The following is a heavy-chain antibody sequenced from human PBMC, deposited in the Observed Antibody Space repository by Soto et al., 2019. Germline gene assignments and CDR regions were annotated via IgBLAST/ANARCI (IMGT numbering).Heavy chain of an antibody. CDR3: AKSQGGVQYDSSGYYPEIYGMDV. CDR2: ISGSGGST. V-gene: IGHV3-23*01. CDR1: GFTFSSYA. D-gene: IGHD3-22*01. J-gene: IGHJ6*02. Sequence: GGSLRLSCAASGFTFSSYAMSWVRQAPGKGLEWVSAISGSGGSTYYADSVKGRFTISRDNSKNTLYLQMNSLRAEDTAVYYCAKSQGGVQYDSSGYYPEIYGMDVWGQGTTVTVSS.